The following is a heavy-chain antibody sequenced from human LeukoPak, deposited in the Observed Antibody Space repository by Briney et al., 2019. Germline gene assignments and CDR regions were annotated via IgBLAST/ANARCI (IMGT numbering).Heavy chain of an antibody. CDR3: VGEYYDILTGSTYAFDI. CDR2: MNPNSGGT. Sequence: GASVKVSCKASGYTFTSYDINWVRQATGQGLEWMGWMNPNSGGTNYAQKFQGRVTMTRDTSISTAYMELSRLRSDDTAVYYCVGEYYDILTGSTYAFDIWGQGTMATVSS. V-gene: IGHV1-2*02. CDR1: GYTFTSYD. J-gene: IGHJ3*02. D-gene: IGHD3-9*01.